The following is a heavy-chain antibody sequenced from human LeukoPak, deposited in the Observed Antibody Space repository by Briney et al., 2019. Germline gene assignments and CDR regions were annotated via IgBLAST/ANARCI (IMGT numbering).Heavy chain of an antibody. D-gene: IGHD3-10*01. CDR1: GGSISSSSYY. Sequence: SETLSLTCTVSGGSISSSSYYWGWIRQPPGKGLEWVGSIYYSGSTYYNPSLKSRVTISVDTSKNQFSLKLSSVTAADTAVYYCARLYGSGSYGHCWGQGTLVTVSS. V-gene: IGHV4-39*01. CDR2: IYYSGST. CDR3: ARLYGSGSYGHC. J-gene: IGHJ4*02.